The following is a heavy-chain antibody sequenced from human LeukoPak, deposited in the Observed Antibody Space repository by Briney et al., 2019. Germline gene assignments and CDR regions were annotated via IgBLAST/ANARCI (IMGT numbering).Heavy chain of an antibody. D-gene: IGHD4-17*01. CDR1: GGSISSGGYY. V-gene: IGHV4-31*03. Sequence: PSETLSHTCTVSGGSISSGGYYWSWIRQHPGKGLEWIGYIYYSGSTYYNPSLKSRVTISVDTSKNQFSLKLSSVTAADTAVYYCARAVYYGDRLHFDYWGQGTLVTVSS. CDR2: IYYSGST. CDR3: ARAVYYGDRLHFDY. J-gene: IGHJ4*02.